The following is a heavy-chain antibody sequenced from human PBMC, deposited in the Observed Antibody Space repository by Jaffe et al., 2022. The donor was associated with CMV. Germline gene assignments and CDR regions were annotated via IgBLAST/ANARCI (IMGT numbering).Heavy chain of an antibody. D-gene: IGHD4-17*01. J-gene: IGHJ4*02. CDR3: ARLIGDYDYYFDY. CDR1: GGSISSSSYY. CDR2: IYYSGST. Sequence: QLQLQESGPGLVKPSETLSLTCTVSGGSISSSSYYWGWIRQPPGKGLEWIGSIYYSGSTYYNPSLKSRVTISVDTSKNQFSLKLSSVTAADTAVYYCARLIGDYDYYFDYWGQGTLVTVSS. V-gene: IGHV4-39*01.